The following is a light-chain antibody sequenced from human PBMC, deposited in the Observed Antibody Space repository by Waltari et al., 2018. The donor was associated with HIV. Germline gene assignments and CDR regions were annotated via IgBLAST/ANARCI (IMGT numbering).Light chain of an antibody. J-gene: IGLJ2*01. V-gene: IGLV1-51*01. Sequence: QSVLTQPPSVSAAPGQKVTISCSGSSSNIGNNFISWYQKVPGTAPKLLIYDKNKRPSGISDRCSGSKSGTSGTRGVSGLQTGDEAGYYCETWDSSLSAGVFGGGTKVTVL. CDR3: ETWDSSLSAGV. CDR2: DKN. CDR1: SSNIGNNF.